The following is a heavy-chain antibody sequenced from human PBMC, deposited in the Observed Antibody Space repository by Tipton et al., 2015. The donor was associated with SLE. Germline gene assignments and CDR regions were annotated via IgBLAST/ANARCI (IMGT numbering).Heavy chain of an antibody. CDR2: INWNGGST. Sequence: SLRLSCAASGFTFDDYGMSWVRQAPGKGLEWVSGINWNGGSTGYADSVKGRFTISRDNAKNSLYLQMNSLRAEDTALYYCARVLRGGSYLGGLDYWGQGTLVTVSS. D-gene: IGHD1-26*01. J-gene: IGHJ4*02. CDR3: ARVLRGGSYLGGLDY. CDR1: GFTFDDYG. V-gene: IGHV3-20*04.